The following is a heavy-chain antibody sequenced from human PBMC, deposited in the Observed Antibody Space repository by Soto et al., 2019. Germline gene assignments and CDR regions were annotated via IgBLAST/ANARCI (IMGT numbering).Heavy chain of an antibody. V-gene: IGHV4-59*08. CDR2: IYYSGST. J-gene: IGHJ5*02. CDR1: GGTISSYY. D-gene: IGHD3-10*02. Sequence: ASVPLCHTWTVAGGTISSYYWSWIRQPTGKGLEWIGYIYYSGSTNYNPSLKSRVTISVDTSKNQFSLKLSSVTAADTAVYYCARVGSGMSGPDWFDPWGQGTLVTVSS. CDR3: ARVGSGMSGPDWFDP.